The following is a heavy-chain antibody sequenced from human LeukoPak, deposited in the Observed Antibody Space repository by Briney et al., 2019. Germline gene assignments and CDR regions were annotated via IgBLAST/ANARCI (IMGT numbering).Heavy chain of an antibody. Sequence: GGSLRLSCAASGFAFSDYYMSWIRQAPGKGLEWVSYISSSSYTKYADSVKGRFTISRDNAKNSLYLQMNSLRAEDTAVYYCARSCGGDCYSYGYFQHWGQGTLVTVSS. D-gene: IGHD2-21*02. CDR2: ISSSSYT. CDR1: GFAFSDYY. CDR3: ARSCGGDCYSYGYFQH. J-gene: IGHJ1*01. V-gene: IGHV3-11*03.